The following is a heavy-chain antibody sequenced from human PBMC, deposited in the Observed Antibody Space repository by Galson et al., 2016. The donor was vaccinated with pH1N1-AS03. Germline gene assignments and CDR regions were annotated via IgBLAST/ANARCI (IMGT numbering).Heavy chain of an antibody. J-gene: IGHJ3*02. Sequence: SLRLSCAASGFTFSSYAMHWVRQAPGKGLEWVTFIRYDGSNTYYVDSVRGRFTISRDNSKNMLYLQMNSLRAEDSAAYYCAKDRVRLQLTESSAFDIWGEGTMVTVSS. V-gene: IGHV3-30*02. D-gene: IGHD6-25*01. CDR1: GFTFSSYA. CDR2: IRYDGSNT. CDR3: AKDRVRLQLTESSAFDI.